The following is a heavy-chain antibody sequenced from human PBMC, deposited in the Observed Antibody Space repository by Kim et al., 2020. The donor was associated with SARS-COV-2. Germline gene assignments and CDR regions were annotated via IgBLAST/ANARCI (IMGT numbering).Heavy chain of an antibody. CDR3: ARHQPSSRITMIVVVMVDAFDI. D-gene: IGHD3-22*01. CDR2: IYYSGST. CDR1: GGSISSSSYY. J-gene: IGHJ3*02. V-gene: IGHV4-39*01. Sequence: SETLSLTCTVSGGSISSSSYYWGWIRQPPGKGLEWIGSIYYSGSTYYNPSLKSRVTISVDTSKNQFSLKLSSVTAADTAVYYCARHQPSSRITMIVVVMVDAFDIWGQGTMVTVSS.